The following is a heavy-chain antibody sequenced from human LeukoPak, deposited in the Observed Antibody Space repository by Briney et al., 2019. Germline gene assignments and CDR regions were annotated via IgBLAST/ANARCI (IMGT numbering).Heavy chain of an antibody. CDR2: ILHNGAT. CDR1: GYSLTNHF. Sequence: SETLSLTCGVSGYSLTNHFWIWLRQPPGKGLEWIGEILHNGATNYNPSLKSRVTTSVDTSKNQFFLKLSSVTAADTAVYYCARGPAAIHPWGQGTLVTVSS. CDR3: ARGPAAIHP. J-gene: IGHJ5*02. V-gene: IGHV4-34*12. D-gene: IGHD2-2*01.